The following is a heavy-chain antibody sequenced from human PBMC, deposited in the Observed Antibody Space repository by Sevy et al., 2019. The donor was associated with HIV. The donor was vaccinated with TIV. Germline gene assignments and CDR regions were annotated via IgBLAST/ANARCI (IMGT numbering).Heavy chain of an antibody. V-gene: IGHV3-33*01. CDR1: GFTFSRYG. J-gene: IGHJ4*02. CDR2: TWYDGSKE. CDR3: TRNLEIG. Sequence: GGSLRLSCAASGFTFSRYGMHWVRQAPGKGLEWVVVTWYDGSKEYYADSVKGRFTVSRDNSKNTLYLQMNSLRAEDTAVYYCTRNLEIGWGQGTLVTVSS.